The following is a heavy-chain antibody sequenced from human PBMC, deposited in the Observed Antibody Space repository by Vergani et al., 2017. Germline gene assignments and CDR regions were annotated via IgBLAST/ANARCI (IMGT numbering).Heavy chain of an antibody. D-gene: IGHD3-3*01. J-gene: IGHJ5*02. CDR2: ISRSSSTI. CDR3: ARGPLRFLEWSANWFDP. Sequence: EVQLVESGGGLVQPGGSLRLSCAASGSTFSSYAMNWVRQAPGKGLEWVSYISRSSSTIYYADSVKGRFTISRDNAKNSLYLQMNSLRAEDTAVYYCARGPLRFLEWSANWFDPWGQGTLVTVSS. V-gene: IGHV3-48*01. CDR1: GSTFSSYA.